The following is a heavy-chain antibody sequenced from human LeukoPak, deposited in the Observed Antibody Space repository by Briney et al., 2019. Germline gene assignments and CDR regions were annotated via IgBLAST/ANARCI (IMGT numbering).Heavy chain of an antibody. J-gene: IGHJ4*02. CDR3: ARWRIVGATRGEDYFDY. V-gene: IGHV3-33*01. D-gene: IGHD1-26*01. CDR1: GFTFSSYG. Sequence: GRSLRLSCAASGFTFSSYGMHWVRQAPGKGLEWVAVIWYDGSNKYYADSVKGRFTISRDNSKNTLYLQMNSLRAEDTAVYYCARWRIVGATRGEDYFDYWGQGTLVTVSS. CDR2: IWYDGSNK.